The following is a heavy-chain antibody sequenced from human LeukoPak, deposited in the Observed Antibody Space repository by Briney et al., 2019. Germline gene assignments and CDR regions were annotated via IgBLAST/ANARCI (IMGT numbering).Heavy chain of an antibody. V-gene: IGHV4-4*07. CDR2: IYTSGST. CDR1: GGSISSYY. Sequence: PSETLSLTCTVSGGSISSYYWSWIRQSAGKGLEWIGRIYTSGSTNYNPSLKGRVTMSLDTSKHQFSLRLSSVTAADTAVYYCAKDQYDFWSGPHYYMDVWGKGTTVTVSS. J-gene: IGHJ6*03. CDR3: AKDQYDFWSGPHYYMDV. D-gene: IGHD3-3*01.